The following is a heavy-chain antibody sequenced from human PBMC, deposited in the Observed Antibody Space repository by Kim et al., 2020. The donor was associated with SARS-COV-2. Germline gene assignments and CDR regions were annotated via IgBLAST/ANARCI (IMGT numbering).Heavy chain of an antibody. CDR3: AKDMGIAAAGPPWFDP. CDR1: GFTFGDYA. J-gene: IGHJ5*02. D-gene: IGHD6-13*01. Sequence: GGSLRLSCAASGFTFGDYAMHWVRQAPGKGLEWVSGISWNSGSIGYADSVKGRFTISRDNAKNSLYLQMNSLRAEDTALYYCAKDMGIAAAGPPWFDPWGQGTLVTVSS. CDR2: ISWNSGSI. V-gene: IGHV3-9*01.